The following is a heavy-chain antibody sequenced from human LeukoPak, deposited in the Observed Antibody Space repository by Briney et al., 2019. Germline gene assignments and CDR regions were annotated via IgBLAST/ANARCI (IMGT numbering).Heavy chain of an antibody. CDR1: GFTFDDYA. J-gene: IGHJ4*02. V-gene: IGHV3-9*01. CDR2: IGWNSETI. Sequence: GGSLRLSCAVSGFTFDDYAMHWVRQVPGKGLEWVSGIGWNSETIGYADSVKGRFTISRDNAKNSLYLQMNSLRAEDTALYYCATNGGGDSGYGNFDYWGQGTLVTVSS. D-gene: IGHD5-12*01. CDR3: ATNGGGDSGYGNFDY.